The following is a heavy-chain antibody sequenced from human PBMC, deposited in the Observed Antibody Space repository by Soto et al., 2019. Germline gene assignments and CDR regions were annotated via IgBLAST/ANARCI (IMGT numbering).Heavy chain of an antibody. J-gene: IGHJ6*02. Sequence: QVQLVQSGAEVKKPGSSVKVSCKASGGTFSRYTFTWVRQAPGQGLEWMGRIIPILDIPNYAQNFQGRVTITADKSTSTAYMELSSLTSDDKAVYYCASHFTGVLVRGTSPPGGDNYGWDVWGQGTTVTVSS. D-gene: IGHD2-8*02. V-gene: IGHV1-69*02. CDR1: GGTFSRYT. CDR2: IIPILDIP. CDR3: ASHFTGVLVRGTSPPGGDNYGWDV.